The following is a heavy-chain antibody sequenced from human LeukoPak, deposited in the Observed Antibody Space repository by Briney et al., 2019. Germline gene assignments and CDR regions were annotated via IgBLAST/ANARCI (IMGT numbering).Heavy chain of an antibody. J-gene: IGHJ4*02. Sequence: PSGTLSLTCAVSGGSISSSNWWSWVRQPPGKGLEWIGEIYHSGSTNYNPSLKSRVTISVDKSKNQFSLKLSSVTAADTAVYYCARRPSGYSSGPYYFDYWGQGTLVTVSS. D-gene: IGHD6-19*01. CDR2: IYHSGST. CDR1: GGSISSSNW. V-gene: IGHV4-4*02. CDR3: ARRPSGYSSGPYYFDY.